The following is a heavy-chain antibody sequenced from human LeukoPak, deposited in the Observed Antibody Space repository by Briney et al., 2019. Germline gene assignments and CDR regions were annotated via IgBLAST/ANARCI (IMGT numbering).Heavy chain of an antibody. Sequence: ASVKVSCKASGYTFTGYYMHWVRQAPGQGLEWMGWINPNSGGTNYAQKFQGRVTMTEDTSTDTAYMELSSLTSEDTAVYYCAPFVMILRYYGLDVWGQGTTVTVSS. CDR1: GYTFTGYY. D-gene: IGHD3-16*01. V-gene: IGHV1-2*02. CDR3: APFVMILRYYGLDV. J-gene: IGHJ6*02. CDR2: INPNSGGT.